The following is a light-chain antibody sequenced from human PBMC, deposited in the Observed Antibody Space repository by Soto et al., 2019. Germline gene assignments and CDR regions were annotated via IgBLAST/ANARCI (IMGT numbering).Light chain of an antibody. CDR2: GVS. J-gene: IGLJ1*01. CDR1: SRDVGNYNY. Sequence: QSALTQPASVSGSPGQSITISCTGTSRDVGNYNYVSWYQQHPGKAPKLMIYGVSNRPSGVSNRFSGSKSGNTASLTISGLQAEDEADYYCSSSTRSSVLYVFGTGTKLTVL. CDR3: SSSTRSSVLYV. V-gene: IGLV2-14*01.